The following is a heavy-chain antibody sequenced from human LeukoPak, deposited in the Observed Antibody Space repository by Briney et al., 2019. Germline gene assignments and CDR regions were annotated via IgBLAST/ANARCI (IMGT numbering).Heavy chain of an antibody. D-gene: IGHD3-22*01. J-gene: IGHJ3*02. V-gene: IGHV1-69*13. CDR3: ARASYYYDSSGYYLDAFDI. Sequence: GASVKVSCKASGGTFSSYVISWVRQAPGQGLEWMGGIIPIFGTANYAQKFQGRVTITADESTSAAYMELSSLRSEDTAVYYCARASYYYDSSGYYLDAFDIWGQGTMVTVSS. CDR1: GGTFSSYV. CDR2: IIPIFGTA.